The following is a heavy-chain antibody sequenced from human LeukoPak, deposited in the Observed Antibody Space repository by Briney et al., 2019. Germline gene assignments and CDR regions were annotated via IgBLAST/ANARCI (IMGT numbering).Heavy chain of an antibody. CDR1: GGSISSYY. J-gene: IGHJ2*01. CDR3: ARGDATHFDL. V-gene: IGHV4-59*01. D-gene: IGHD2-21*02. Sequence: SSETLSLTCTVSGGSISSYYWSWIRQPPGKGLEWIGYIYYSGSTNYNPSLKSRVTISVDTSKNQFSLKLCSVTAADTAVYYCARGDATHFDLWGRGTLVTVSS. CDR2: IYYSGST.